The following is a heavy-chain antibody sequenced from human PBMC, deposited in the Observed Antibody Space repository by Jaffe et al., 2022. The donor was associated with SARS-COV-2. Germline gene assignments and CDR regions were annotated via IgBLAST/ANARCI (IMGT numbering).Heavy chain of an antibody. Sequence: QVQLQQWGAGLLKPSETLSLTCAVYGGSFSGYYWSWIRQPPGKGLEWIGEINHSGSTNYNPSLKSRVTISVDTSKNQFSLKLSSVTAADTAVYYCARGRGYMVRGANPVGFYYMDVWGKGTTVTVSS. CDR1: GGSFSGYY. CDR2: INHSGST. J-gene: IGHJ6*03. V-gene: IGHV4-34*01. CDR3: ARGRGYMVRGANPVGFYYMDV. D-gene: IGHD3-10*01.